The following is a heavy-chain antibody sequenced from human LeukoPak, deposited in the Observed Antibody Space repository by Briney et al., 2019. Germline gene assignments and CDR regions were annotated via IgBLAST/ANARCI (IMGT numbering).Heavy chain of an antibody. CDR2: IYPGDSDT. J-gene: IGHJ4*02. CDR1: GYSFSSYW. Sequence: HGESLKISCKGSGYSFSSYWLGWVRQMPEKGLEWMGIIYPGDSDTRYSPSFQGQVTISADKSISTAYLQWSSLKASDTAMYYCARHRGYCNGGTCYLDYWGQGSLVTVSS. V-gene: IGHV5-51*01. D-gene: IGHD2-15*01. CDR3: ARHRGYCNGGTCYLDY.